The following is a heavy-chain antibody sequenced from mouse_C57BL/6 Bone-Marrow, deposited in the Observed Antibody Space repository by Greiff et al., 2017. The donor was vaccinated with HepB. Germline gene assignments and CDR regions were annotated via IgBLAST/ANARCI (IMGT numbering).Heavy chain of an antibody. Sequence: QVQLQQSGAELVRPGASVTLSCKASGYTFTDYEMHWVKQTPVHGLEWIGAIDPETGGTAYNQKFKGKARLTADKSSSTAYMELRSLTSEDSAVYYCARDDSSPAWFAYWGQGTVITVSA. CDR1: GYTFTDYE. CDR2: IDPETGGT. D-gene: IGHD1-1*01. V-gene: IGHV1-15*01. J-gene: IGHJ3*01. CDR3: ARDDSSPAWFAY.